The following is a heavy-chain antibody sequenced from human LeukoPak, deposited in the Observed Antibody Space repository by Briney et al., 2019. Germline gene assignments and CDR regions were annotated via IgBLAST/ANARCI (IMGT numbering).Heavy chain of an antibody. J-gene: IGHJ4*02. CDR1: EFTFDDYA. V-gene: IGHV3-9*01. CDR2: ISWNSGSI. CDR3: AKGNLGIVVVPAAHAFDY. Sequence: GRSLRLSCAASEFTFDDYAMHWVRQAPGKGLEWVSGISWNSGSIGYADSVKGRYTISRDNAKNSLYLQMNSLRAEDTALYYCAKGNLGIVVVPAAHAFDYWGQGTLVTVSS. D-gene: IGHD2-2*03.